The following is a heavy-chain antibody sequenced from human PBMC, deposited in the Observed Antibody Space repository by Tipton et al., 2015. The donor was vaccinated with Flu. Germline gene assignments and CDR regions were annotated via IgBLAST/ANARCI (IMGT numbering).Heavy chain of an antibody. CDR3: AREFSYDTSGFYYNY. CDR1: GGTFSSCA. D-gene: IGHD3-22*01. J-gene: IGHJ4*02. V-gene: IGHV1-69*01. CDR2: IVPIFGTA. Sequence: QSGAEVKKPGSSVKVSCKASGGTFSSCAISWVRQAPGQGLEWMGGIVPIFGTANYAQKFQGRVTITADESSSTAYMELRSLRSEDTAVYYCAREFSYDTSGFYYNYWGQGTLVTVSS.